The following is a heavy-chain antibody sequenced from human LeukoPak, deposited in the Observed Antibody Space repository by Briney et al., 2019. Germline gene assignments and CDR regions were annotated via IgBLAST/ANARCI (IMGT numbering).Heavy chain of an antibody. CDR1: GGTFSSYA. CDR2: IIPIFGTA. Sequence: SVKVSCRASGGTFSSYAISWVRQAPGQGLEWMGGIIPIFGTANYAQKFQGRVTIITDESTSTAYMELSSLRSEDTAVYYCAKDPQLLYGDAFDIWGQGTMVTVSS. V-gene: IGHV1-69*05. D-gene: IGHD2-2*02. CDR3: AKDPQLLYGDAFDI. J-gene: IGHJ3*02.